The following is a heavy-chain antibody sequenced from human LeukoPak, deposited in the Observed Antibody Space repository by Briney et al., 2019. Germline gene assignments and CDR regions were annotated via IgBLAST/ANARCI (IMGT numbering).Heavy chain of an antibody. V-gene: IGHV4-59*08. CDR3: ARQGYCSGGSCSVFDY. D-gene: IGHD2-15*01. J-gene: IGHJ4*02. CDR1: GGSISSYY. CDR2: IYYSGST. Sequence: SETLSLTCTVSGGSISSYYWSWIRQPPGKGLERIGYIYYSGSTNYNPSLKSRVTISVDTSKNQFSLKLSSVTAADTAVYYCARQGYCSGGSCSVFDYWGQGTLVTVSS.